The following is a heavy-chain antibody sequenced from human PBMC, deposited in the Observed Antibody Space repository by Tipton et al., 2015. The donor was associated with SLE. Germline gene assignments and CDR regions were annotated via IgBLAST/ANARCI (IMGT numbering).Heavy chain of an antibody. CDR2: LYYIGST. Sequence: TLSLTCTVSGGSISRYYWSWIRQPPGKGLEWIGYLYYIGSTNYSPSLKSRVTISVDTSKNQFSLKLSSVTAADTAVYYCARHCWNYLGQGTLVTVSS. CDR3: ARHCWNY. CDR1: GGSISRYY. D-gene: IGHD3-3*01. V-gene: IGHV4-59*08. J-gene: IGHJ4*02.